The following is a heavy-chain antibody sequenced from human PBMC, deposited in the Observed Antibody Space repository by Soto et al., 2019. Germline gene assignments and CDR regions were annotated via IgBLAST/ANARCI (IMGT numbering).Heavy chain of an antibody. CDR1: GFTFSSYG. CDR3: AKMGFGSALDY. J-gene: IGHJ4*02. V-gene: IGHV3-30*18. Sequence: GGSLRLSCAASGFTFSSYGMHWVRQAPGKGLEWVAVISYDGSNKYYADSVKGRFTISRDNSKNTLYLQMNSLRAEDTAVYYCAKMGFGSALDYWGRGTLVTVSS. CDR2: ISYDGSNK. D-gene: IGHD3-10*01.